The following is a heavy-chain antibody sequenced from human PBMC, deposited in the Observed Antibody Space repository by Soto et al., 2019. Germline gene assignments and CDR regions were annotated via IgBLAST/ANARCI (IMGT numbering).Heavy chain of an antibody. D-gene: IGHD6-13*01. Sequence: PSETLSLTCSVSGASIRSYYWHWIRQPPGKGLDWIGYVYVSDYTRYNSSLKNRVTISVDTSKSQFYLRLNSVTAADTAVYYCASPHPRRVSYGMDVWGQGTTVTVSS. CDR2: VYVSDYT. J-gene: IGHJ6*02. CDR3: ASPHPRRVSYGMDV. V-gene: IGHV4-59*01. CDR1: GASIRSYY.